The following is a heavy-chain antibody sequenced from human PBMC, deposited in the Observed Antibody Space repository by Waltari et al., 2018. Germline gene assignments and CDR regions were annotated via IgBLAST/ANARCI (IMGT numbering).Heavy chain of an antibody. D-gene: IGHD3-16*01. CDR3: ARDDVDSSAFGGF. J-gene: IGHJ4*02. Sequence: QLVQSGPEVKKPGASVTVSCTGSGYIFSSYGVTWVRQAPGQGLEWMGWISGYNGDAKYEEKFEGRVTMTRDTSTSTAYMEIRGLRSDDTALYFCARDDVDSSAFGGFWGQGTQVTVSS. V-gene: IGHV1-18*01. CDR2: ISGYNGDA. CDR1: GYIFSSYG.